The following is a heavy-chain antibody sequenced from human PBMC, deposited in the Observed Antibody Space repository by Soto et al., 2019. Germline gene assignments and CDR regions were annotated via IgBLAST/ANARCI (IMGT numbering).Heavy chain of an antibody. Sequence: ASVKVSCKASGYTFTSYDINWVRQATGQGLEWMGWMNPNSGNTGYAQKFQGRVTMTRNTSISTAYMELSSLRSEDTAVYYCAREGGDSSGYYYSWFDPWGQGTLVTVSS. D-gene: IGHD3-22*01. CDR2: MNPNSGNT. V-gene: IGHV1-8*01. J-gene: IGHJ5*02. CDR1: GYTFTSYD. CDR3: AREGGDSSGYYYSWFDP.